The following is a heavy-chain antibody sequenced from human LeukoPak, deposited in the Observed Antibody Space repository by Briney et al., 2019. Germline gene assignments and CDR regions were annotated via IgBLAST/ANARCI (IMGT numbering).Heavy chain of an antibody. Sequence: GGSLRLSCAASGFTFDDYGMSWVRQAPGKGLEWVSGINWNGGSTGYADSVKGRFTISRDNAKNSLYLQMNSLRAEDTALYHCAKGYKSSNYAVGDYWGQGTLVTVSS. CDR1: GFTFDDYG. D-gene: IGHD4-11*01. V-gene: IGHV3-20*01. J-gene: IGHJ4*02. CDR3: AKGYKSSNYAVGDY. CDR2: INWNGGST.